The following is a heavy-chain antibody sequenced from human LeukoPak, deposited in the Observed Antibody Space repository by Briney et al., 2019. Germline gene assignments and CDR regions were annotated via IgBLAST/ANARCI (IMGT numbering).Heavy chain of an antibody. CDR3: GRRGYCSSTSCFYWGDYYYMDV. J-gene: IGHJ6*03. Sequence: ASVKVPCKACGYIFTVSYIHWVRQASGQGFECMGWINPNSGRTNYAQKFQDRATITSDTSLHTAYLELSRLISHDTAVYYCGRRGYCSSTSCFYWGDYYYMDVWGKGSTVSISS. CDR1: GYIFTVSY. CDR2: INPNSGRT. D-gene: IGHD2-2*01. V-gene: IGHV1-2*02.